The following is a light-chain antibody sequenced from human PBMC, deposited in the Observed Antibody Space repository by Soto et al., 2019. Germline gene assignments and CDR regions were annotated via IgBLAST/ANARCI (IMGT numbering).Light chain of an antibody. CDR3: QQLTGYPFT. V-gene: IGKV1-9*01. CDR2: AAS. Sequence: DIQLTQSPSFLSASVGDRVTITCRASQGISSYFAWYQQKPATAPRLLIYAASTLQSGVPSRFSGSGSGTEFTLTISSLQPEDFATYYCQQLTGYPFTFGPGTKVDIK. CDR1: QGISSY. J-gene: IGKJ3*01.